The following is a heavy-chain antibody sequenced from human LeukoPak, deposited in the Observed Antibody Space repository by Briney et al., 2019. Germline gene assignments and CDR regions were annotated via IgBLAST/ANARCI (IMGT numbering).Heavy chain of an antibody. D-gene: IGHD3-16*02. CDR1: GYTFTGNY. Sequence: GASVKVSCKASGYTFTGNYMHWVRLAPGQGLEWLGWINPNSGGTNYAQKLQGRVTMTTDTSTSTAYMELRSLRSDDTAVYYCARDWGLIYDYVWGSYRPELFDYWGQGTLVTVSS. V-gene: IGHV1-2*02. J-gene: IGHJ4*02. CDR3: ARDWGLIYDYVWGSYRPELFDY. CDR2: INPNSGGT.